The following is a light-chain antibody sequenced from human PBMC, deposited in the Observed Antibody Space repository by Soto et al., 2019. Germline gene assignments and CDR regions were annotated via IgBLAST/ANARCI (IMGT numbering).Light chain of an antibody. J-gene: IGKJ4*01. CDR1: QSVSSSY. V-gene: IGKV3-20*01. Sequence: EIVLTQSPGTLSLSPGERATLSCRASQSVSSSYLAWYQQKPGQAPRLLIYGASSRATGIPDRFSGSGSGTDLPLTISRLEPEDFAVYYCQQYGSSTLTFGGGTKVEIK. CDR2: GAS. CDR3: QQYGSSTLT.